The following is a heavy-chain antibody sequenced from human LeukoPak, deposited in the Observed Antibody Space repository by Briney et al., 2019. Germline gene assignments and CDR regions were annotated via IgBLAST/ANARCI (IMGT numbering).Heavy chain of an antibody. CDR2: IRYDGSNK. V-gene: IGHV3-30*02. D-gene: IGHD3-22*01. Sequence: GGSLRLSCAASGFTFSSYGMHWVRQAPGKGLEWVAFIRYDGSNKYYADSVKGRFTISRDNSKNTLYLQMNSLRAEDTAVYYCAKAGENYYDSSGYYPNYYYYYMDVWGKGTTVTVSS. CDR3: AKAGENYYDSSGYYPNYYYYYMDV. CDR1: GFTFSSYG. J-gene: IGHJ6*03.